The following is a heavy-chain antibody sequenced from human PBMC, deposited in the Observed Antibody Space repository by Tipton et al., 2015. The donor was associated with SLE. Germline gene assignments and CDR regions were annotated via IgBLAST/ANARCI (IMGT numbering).Heavy chain of an antibody. CDR2: ISSSGSTV. J-gene: IGHJ3*02. CDR1: GFTFSAYE. Sequence: SLRLSCAASGFTFSAYEMNWVRQAPGKGLEWVSYISSSGSTVYYADSVKGRFTISRDNAKNSLYLQMSSLRAEDTAVYYCAREDFGEAFDIWGQGTMVPVSS. D-gene: IGHD2/OR15-2a*01. CDR3: AREDFGEAFDI. V-gene: IGHV3-48*03.